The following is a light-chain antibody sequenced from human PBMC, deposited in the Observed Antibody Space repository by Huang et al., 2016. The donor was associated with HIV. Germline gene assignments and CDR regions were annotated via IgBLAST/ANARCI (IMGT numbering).Light chain of an antibody. V-gene: IGKV1-39*01. Sequence: DIQMTQSPSSLSASVGDRVIITCRASQTINNYLNWYQQKPGKAPKLLIYSTSSLQTGVPSRFSGSGSGTDFTLTITNLQPEEFATYYCQQTYSTRWTFGQGTKVEIK. CDR1: QTINNY. CDR2: STS. CDR3: QQTYSTRWT. J-gene: IGKJ1*01.